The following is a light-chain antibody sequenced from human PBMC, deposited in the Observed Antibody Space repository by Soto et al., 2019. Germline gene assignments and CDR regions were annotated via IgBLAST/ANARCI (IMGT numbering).Light chain of an antibody. CDR1: ETVATN. CDR3: QQYFEWPTTT. J-gene: IGKJ1*01. Sequence: EVVMTQSPATLSVSPGERATLSCRASETVATNLAWYQQRPGQAPRLLISGASTRAAGISDRFRGSGSGTEFTLTISSLRSEDSAIYYCQQYFEWPTTTFGPGT. CDR2: GAS. V-gene: IGKV3-15*01.